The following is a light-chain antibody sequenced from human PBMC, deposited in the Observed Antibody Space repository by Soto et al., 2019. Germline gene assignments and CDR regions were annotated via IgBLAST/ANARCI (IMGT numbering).Light chain of an antibody. Sequence: DMQMSRARYALSASIAESVTITCRASQSISRWLAWHQQKPGRAPKLLIYDASTLESGVPSRFSGSGSETEFTRTLGRLLPDDFATSFCHSGEFVQGTRLEIK. CDR3: HSGE. CDR2: DAS. CDR1: QSISRW. V-gene: IGKV1-5*01. J-gene: IGKJ5*01.